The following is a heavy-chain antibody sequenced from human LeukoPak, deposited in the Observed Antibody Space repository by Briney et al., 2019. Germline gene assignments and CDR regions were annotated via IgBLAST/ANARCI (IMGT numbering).Heavy chain of an antibody. CDR3: ARGGDLWFGELSYFDP. CDR2: INPSGGST. V-gene: IGHV1-46*01. J-gene: IGHJ5*02. Sequence: ASVKVSCKASGYTFTSYYMHWVRQAPGQGLEWMGIINPSGGSTSYAQKFQGRVTMTRDTSTSIVYMELSSLRSEDTAVYYCARGGDLWFGELSYFDPWGQGTLVTVSS. D-gene: IGHD3-10*01. CDR1: GYTFTSYY.